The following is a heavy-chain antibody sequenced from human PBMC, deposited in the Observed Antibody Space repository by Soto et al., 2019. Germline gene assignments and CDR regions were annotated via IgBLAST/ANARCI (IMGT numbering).Heavy chain of an antibody. V-gene: IGHV3-23*01. CDR2: ISGSGGST. CDR1: GFTFSSYA. CDR3: ARGLRYHPVAFDI. J-gene: IGHJ3*02. D-gene: IGHD3-9*01. Sequence: EVQLLESGGGLVQPGGSLRLSCAASGFTFSSYAMSWVRQAPGKGLEWVSAISGSGGSTYYADSVKGRFTISRDNSKNTLYLQMNSLRAEETAVYYCARGLRYHPVAFDIWGQGTMVTVSS.